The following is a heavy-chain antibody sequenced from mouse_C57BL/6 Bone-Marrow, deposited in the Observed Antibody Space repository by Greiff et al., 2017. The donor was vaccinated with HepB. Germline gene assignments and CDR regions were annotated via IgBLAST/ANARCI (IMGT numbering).Heavy chain of an antibody. V-gene: IGHV5-17*01. D-gene: IGHD2-2*01. CDR1: GFTFSDYG. Sequence: DVKLVESGGGLVKPGGSLKLSCAASGFTFSDYGMHWVRQAPEKGLEWVAYISSGSSTIYYADTVKGRFTISRDNAKNTLFLQMTSLRSEDTAMYDCARMVTTDPGVWGTGTTVTVSS. CDR2: ISSGSSTI. J-gene: IGHJ1*03. CDR3: ARMVTTDPGV.